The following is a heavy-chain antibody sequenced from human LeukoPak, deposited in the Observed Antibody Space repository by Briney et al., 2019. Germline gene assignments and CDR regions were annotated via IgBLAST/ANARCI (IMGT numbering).Heavy chain of an antibody. CDR1: GFTFRSFW. CDR3: ARRPAQYFDS. Sequence: PGGSLRLSCAASGFTFRSFWMHWVRQAPGKGLEWVAVISYGVSNKYYADSVKGRFTISRDNSNNTLYLQMNSLRPEDTAVYYCARRPAQYFDSWGQGTLVTVSS. V-gene: IGHV3-30-3*01. J-gene: IGHJ4*02. CDR2: ISYGVSNK.